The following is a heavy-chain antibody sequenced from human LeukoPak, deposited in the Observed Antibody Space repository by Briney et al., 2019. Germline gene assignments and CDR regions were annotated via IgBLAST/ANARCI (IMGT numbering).Heavy chain of an antibody. J-gene: IGHJ5*02. Sequence: GGSLRLSCAASGFTFSNSWMHWVRQAPDKGLVWVSRIDNSGSNTNYADSVKGRFTISRDNAKGTLYLQMSSLRAEDTAVYYCSRDLGVTNWFDPWGQGTLVTVSS. D-gene: IGHD2-21*02. CDR3: SRDLGVTNWFDP. V-gene: IGHV3-74*01. CDR1: GFTFSNSW. CDR2: IDNSGSNT.